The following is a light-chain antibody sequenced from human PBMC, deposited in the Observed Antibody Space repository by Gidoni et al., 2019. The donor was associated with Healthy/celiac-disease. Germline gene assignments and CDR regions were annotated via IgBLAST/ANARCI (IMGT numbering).Light chain of an antibody. V-gene: IGLV6-57*02. CDR1: SGRIASNY. CDR3: QSYDSSNQGV. J-gene: IGLJ3*02. CDR2: EDN. Sequence: NFMLTQPHSVSESPGQTVTISCTGSSGRIASNYVQWYQQRPGSAPTTVIYEDNQRPSGVPDRFSGSIDSSSNSASLTISGLKTEDEADYYCQSYDSSNQGVFGGGTKLTVL.